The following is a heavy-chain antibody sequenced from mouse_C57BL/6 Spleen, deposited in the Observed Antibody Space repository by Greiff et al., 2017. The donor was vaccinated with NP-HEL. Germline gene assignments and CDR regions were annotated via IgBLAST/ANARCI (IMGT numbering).Heavy chain of an antibody. V-gene: IGHV5-17*01. D-gene: IGHD2-5*01. Sequence: EVNLVESGGGLVKPGGSLKLSCAASGFTFSDYGMHWVRQAPEKGLEWVAYISSGSSTIYYADTVKGRFTISRDNAKNTLFLQMTSLRSEDTAMYYCARGLPYYSNYEWYFDVWGTGTTVTVSS. CDR1: GFTFSDYG. CDR2: ISSGSSTI. J-gene: IGHJ1*03. CDR3: ARGLPYYSNYEWYFDV.